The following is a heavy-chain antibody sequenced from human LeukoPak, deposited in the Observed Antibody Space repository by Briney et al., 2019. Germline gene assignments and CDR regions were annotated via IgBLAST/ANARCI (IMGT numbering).Heavy chain of an antibody. J-gene: IGHJ4*02. CDR1: GDSVTSYY. D-gene: IGHD2-15*01. V-gene: IGHV4-59*08. CDR2: VSYDGTT. Sequence: SETLSLTCSVSGDSVTSYYWSWIRQPPGEGLEWIGYVSYDGTTNYTPSLRSRVITAVDTAKNNISLRLTSVTAADTAVHYCARLDCSGDGCYNHWGRGTLVTVSS. CDR3: ARLDCSGDGCYNH.